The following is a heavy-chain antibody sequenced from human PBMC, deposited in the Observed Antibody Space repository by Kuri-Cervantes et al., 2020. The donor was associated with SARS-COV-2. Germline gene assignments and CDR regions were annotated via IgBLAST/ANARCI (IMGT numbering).Heavy chain of an antibody. D-gene: IGHD3-22*01. V-gene: IGHV5-10-1*01. CDR3: ARQLDYYDSSGYYYYYYYGMDV. J-gene: IGHJ6*02. CDR2: IDPSDSYT. CDR1: GYSFTSYW. Sequence: GESLKISCKGSGYSFTSYWISWVRQMPGKGLEWMGRIDPSDSYTNYSPSFQGHVTISADKSISTAYLQWGSLKASDTAMYYCARQLDYYDSSGYYYYYYYGMDVWGQGTTVTVSS.